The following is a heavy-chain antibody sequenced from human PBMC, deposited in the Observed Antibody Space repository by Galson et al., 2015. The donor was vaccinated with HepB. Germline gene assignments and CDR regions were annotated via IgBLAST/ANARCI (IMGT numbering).Heavy chain of an antibody. V-gene: IGHV5-51*01. CDR2: IYPGDSDT. J-gene: IGHJ2*01. Sequence: QSGAEVKKPGESLKISCKGSGSSFTSYWIGWVRQMPGKGLEWMGIIYPGDSDTRYSPSFQGQVTISADKSISTAYLQWSSLKASDTAMYYCARSSPYYYDSSGYYFFDLWGRGTLVTVSS. CDR3: ARSSPYYYDSSGYYFFDL. CDR1: GSSFTSYW. D-gene: IGHD3-22*01.